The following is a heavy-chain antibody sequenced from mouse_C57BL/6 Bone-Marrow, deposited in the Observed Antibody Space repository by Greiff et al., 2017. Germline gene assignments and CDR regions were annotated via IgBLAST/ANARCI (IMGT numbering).Heavy chain of an antibody. D-gene: IGHD1-1*01. CDR1: GYTFTDYN. V-gene: IGHV1-22*01. J-gene: IGHJ3*01. CDR3: ARTYGSSTFAY. CDR2: MNPNNGGT. Sequence: VQLQQSGPELVKPGASVKMSCKASGYTFTDYNMHWVKQSHGKSLEWIGYMNPNNGGTSYNQKFKGKATLTVTKSSSTAYMELRSRTAEDAAVDYCARTYGSSTFAYWGQGTLVTVSA.